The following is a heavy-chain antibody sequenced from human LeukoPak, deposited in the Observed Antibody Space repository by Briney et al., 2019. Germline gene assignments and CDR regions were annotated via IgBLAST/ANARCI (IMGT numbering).Heavy chain of an antibody. CDR1: GFTFSSYW. V-gene: IGHV3-7*01. CDR2: IKPDGTEK. Sequence: GGSLRLSCAASGFTFSSYWMCWVRQAPGKGLEWVANIKPDGTEKQYVDSVKGRLTISRDNAKNSLYLQMNSLRVDDTAVYYCATTTRSRSWDYWGQEPWSPSPQ. D-gene: IGHD1-1*01. CDR3: ATTTRSRSWDY. J-gene: IGHJ4*01.